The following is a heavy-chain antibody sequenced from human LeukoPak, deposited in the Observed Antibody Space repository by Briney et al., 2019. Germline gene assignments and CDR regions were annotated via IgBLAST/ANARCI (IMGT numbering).Heavy chain of an antibody. CDR3: ARDPYD. CDR2: IYDSGST. V-gene: IGHV4-59*01. J-gene: IGHJ4*02. Sequence: SETLSLTCTVSGGSISSYYWSCIRQPPGKGLEWIGYIYDSGSTSYNPSLKSRVTISVDTSKNQFSLKLSSVTAADTAVYYCARDPYDWGRGTLVTVSS. D-gene: IGHD4-17*01. CDR1: GGSISSYY.